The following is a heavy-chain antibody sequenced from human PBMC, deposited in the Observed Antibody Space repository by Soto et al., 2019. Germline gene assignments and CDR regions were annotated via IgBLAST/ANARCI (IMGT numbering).Heavy chain of an antibody. CDR2: INPRNGDT. CDR1: GYTFTGNY. V-gene: IGHV1-2*02. Sequence: QVQLVQSGAEVKKPGASVKVSCKVSGYTFTGNYMHWMRQAPGQGPEWMGWINPRNGDTDYAQKFQGRVTITRDTSISTAYMDLSILTSDDTSIYFCVRVGGVDVVTPTRIVFDYWGQGTLLTVSS. CDR3: VRVGGVDVVTPTRIVFDY. J-gene: IGHJ4*02. D-gene: IGHD2-21*02.